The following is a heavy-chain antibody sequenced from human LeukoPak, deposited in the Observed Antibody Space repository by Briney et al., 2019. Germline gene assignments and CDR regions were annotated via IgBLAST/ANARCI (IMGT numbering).Heavy chain of an antibody. Sequence: SETLSLTCAVFGGSLSDHDWSWIRQPPGKGLEWIGEINHRGATNYNPSLTSRVTLSLDTSKNQVSLKLNSLTAADTAVYYGARGKGDLSMIVMIVTAVEFYFDSWGPGTLVTVSS. V-gene: IGHV4-34*01. J-gene: IGHJ4*02. CDR3: ARGKGDLSMIVMIVTAVEFYFDS. CDR1: GGSLSDHD. CDR2: INHRGAT. D-gene: IGHD3-22*01.